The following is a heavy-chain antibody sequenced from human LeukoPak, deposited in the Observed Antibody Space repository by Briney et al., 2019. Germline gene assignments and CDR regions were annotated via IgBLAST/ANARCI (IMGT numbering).Heavy chain of an antibody. CDR3: AKGIQWELPREF. D-gene: IGHD1-26*01. CDR1: GFTFSNYA. Sequence: GGSLRLSCAASGFTFSNYAMSWVRQAPGKGLEWVSAISNSRGRTYYADSVKGRITISRDNSKNTLYLQMNSLRAEDTAVYYCAKGIQWELPREFWGQGPLVTVSS. V-gene: IGHV3-23*01. CDR2: ISNSRGRT. J-gene: IGHJ4*02.